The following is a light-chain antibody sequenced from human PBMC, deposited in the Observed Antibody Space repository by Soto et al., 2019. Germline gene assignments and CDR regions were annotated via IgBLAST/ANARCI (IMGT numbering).Light chain of an antibody. J-gene: IGKJ1*01. CDR1: QSVSSN. Sequence: ELVMTQSPATLSVSPGERATLSCRASQSVSSNLAWYQQKPGQAPRLLIYGASTRATGIPARFSGSGSGTEFTLTISSLQSEDVAVYYCQQYNNWPRTFGQGTKVESK. V-gene: IGKV3-15*01. CDR2: GAS. CDR3: QQYNNWPRT.